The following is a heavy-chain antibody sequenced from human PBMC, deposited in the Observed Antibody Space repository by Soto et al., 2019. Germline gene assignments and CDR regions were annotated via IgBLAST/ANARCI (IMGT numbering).Heavy chain of an antibody. CDR3: ERGKRIIQYYYYGMDV. D-gene: IGHD3-3*01. V-gene: IGHV4-34*01. CDR1: GGSFSGYY. Sequence: SETLSLTCAVYGGSFSGYYWSWIRQPPGKGLEWIGEINHSGSTNYNPSLKSRVTISVDTSRNQFSLKLSSVTAADTAVYYCERGKRIIQYYYYGMDVWGQGTTVTVSS. J-gene: IGHJ6*02. CDR2: INHSGST.